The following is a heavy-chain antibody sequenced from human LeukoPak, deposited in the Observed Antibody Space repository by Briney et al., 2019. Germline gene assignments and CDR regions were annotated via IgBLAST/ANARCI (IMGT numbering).Heavy chain of an antibody. CDR1: GFTFSSYG. CDR2: IWYDGSNK. Sequence: AGGSLRLSCAASGFTFSSYGMHWVRQAPGKGLEWVAVIWYDGSNKYYADSVKGRFTISRDNSKNTLYLQMNSLRAEDTAVYYCAKRSSGIVGATGDLDYWGQGTLVTVSS. V-gene: IGHV3-33*06. CDR3: AKRSSGIVGATGDLDY. J-gene: IGHJ4*02. D-gene: IGHD1-26*01.